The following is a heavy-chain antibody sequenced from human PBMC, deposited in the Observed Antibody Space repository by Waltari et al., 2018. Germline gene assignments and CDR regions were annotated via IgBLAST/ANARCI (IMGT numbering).Heavy chain of an antibody. CDR1: GFTLRGHW. Sequence: EVQLVESGGGLVQPGGSLRLSCEASGFTLRGHWMHWVRQAPGKGLVWVSRISSDGNTTTYADSVKGRFNISRDNAKNTVFLEMNSLTAEDTAMYYCARVEYSYGPYCFDSWGQGTLVTVSS. V-gene: IGHV3-74*01. J-gene: IGHJ4*02. D-gene: IGHD5-18*01. CDR3: ARVEYSYGPYCFDS. CDR2: ISSDGNTT.